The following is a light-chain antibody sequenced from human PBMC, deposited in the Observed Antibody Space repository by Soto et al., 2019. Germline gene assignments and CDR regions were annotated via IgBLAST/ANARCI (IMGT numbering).Light chain of an antibody. J-gene: IGLJ1*01. CDR2: EGT. Sequence: QSALTQPASVSGPLGQSIVISCTGSSSDIGSYDLVSWYQQYPGKAPKVMIFEGTKRPSGVSNRFSGSKSGNTASLTISGLQTEDEADYYCCSYAGSRTYVFGAGTQLTVL. CDR1: SSDIGSYDL. CDR3: CSYAGSRTYV. V-gene: IGLV2-23*01.